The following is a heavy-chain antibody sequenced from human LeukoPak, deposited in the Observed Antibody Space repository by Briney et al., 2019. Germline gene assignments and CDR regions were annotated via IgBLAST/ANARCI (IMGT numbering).Heavy chain of an antibody. J-gene: IGHJ4*02. CDR3: AKDMGSGWYYFDY. D-gene: IGHD6-19*01. Sequence: PGRSLRLSCAASGFTFDDYAMHWVRQAPGKGLEWVSGISWNSGSIGYADSVKGRFTISRDNAKNPLYLQMNSLRAEDTALYYCAKDMGSGWYYFDYWGQGTLVTVSS. CDR2: ISWNSGSI. CDR1: GFTFDDYA. V-gene: IGHV3-9*01.